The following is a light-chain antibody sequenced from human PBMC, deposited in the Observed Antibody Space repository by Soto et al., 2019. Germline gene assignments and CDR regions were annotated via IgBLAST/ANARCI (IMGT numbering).Light chain of an antibody. V-gene: IGKV1D-12*01. CDR1: QGISSF. CDR2: SAP. Sequence: DIPMTQSPSTVSASVGGRVTITCRASQGISSFLAWYQEKPGKAPNLLTHSAPSFRSGVPSRFSGSGSGTDFTLTISSLQPEDSGSYYCQQSISFPLTFGGGTKVEIK. CDR3: QQSISFPLT. J-gene: IGKJ4*01.